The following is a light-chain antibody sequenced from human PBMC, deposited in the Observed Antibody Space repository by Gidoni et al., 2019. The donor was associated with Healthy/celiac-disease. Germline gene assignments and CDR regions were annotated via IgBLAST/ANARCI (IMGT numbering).Light chain of an antibody. CDR3: QQYDNLPSFI. Sequence: DIQMTQSPSSLSASVGDRVTITCQASQDISNYLNWYQQKPGKAPKLLIYDASNLETGVPSRFSGSGSGTDFTFTISSLQPEDIATYYCQQYDNLPSFIFXPXTKVDIK. V-gene: IGKV1-33*01. CDR2: DAS. CDR1: QDISNY. J-gene: IGKJ3*01.